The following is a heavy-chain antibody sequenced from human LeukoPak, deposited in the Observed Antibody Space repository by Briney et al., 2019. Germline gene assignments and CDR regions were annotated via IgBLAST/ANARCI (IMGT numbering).Heavy chain of an antibody. Sequence: ASVKVSCKASGYTFTGYYMHWVRQAPGQGLEWMGWINPNSGGTNYAQKFQGRVTMTRDTSSSTAYMELSRLRSDDTAMYYCAKDQGRGYTYGLYYFDYWGQGTLVTVSS. D-gene: IGHD5-18*01. CDR1: GYTFTGYY. V-gene: IGHV1-2*02. CDR3: AKDQGRGYTYGLYYFDY. J-gene: IGHJ4*02. CDR2: INPNSGGT.